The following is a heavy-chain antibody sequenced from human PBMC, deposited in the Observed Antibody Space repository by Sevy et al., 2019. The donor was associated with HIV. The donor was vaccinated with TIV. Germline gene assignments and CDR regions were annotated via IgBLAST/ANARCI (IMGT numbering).Heavy chain of an antibody. CDR1: GFTCRNYD. CDR2: IRYDGSHK. Sequence: GGSLRLSCAASGFTCRNYDMHWVRQAPGKGLEWISFIRYDGSHKSYAGSVKGRFTISRDNSKNTLDLHMNRLRPEDTAVYFCAKDAPSRFDYWGQGALVTVSS. CDR3: AKDAPSRFDY. V-gene: IGHV3-30*02. J-gene: IGHJ4*02.